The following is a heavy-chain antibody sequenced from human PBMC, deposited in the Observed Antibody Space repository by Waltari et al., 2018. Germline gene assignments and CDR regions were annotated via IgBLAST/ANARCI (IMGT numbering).Heavy chain of an antibody. Sequence: EVQLVASGGGLIQPGGSLRPSCAASGFPVSSHYLSWVRQAPGKGLEWCSVIYSGGSTYYADSVKGRFTISRDNSKNTLYLQMNSLRAEDTAVYYCARDGSKGDYFDYWGQGTLVTVSS. CDR3: ARDGSKGDYFDY. J-gene: IGHJ4*02. CDR1: GFPVSSHY. CDR2: IYSGGST. V-gene: IGHV3-53*01. D-gene: IGHD6-13*01.